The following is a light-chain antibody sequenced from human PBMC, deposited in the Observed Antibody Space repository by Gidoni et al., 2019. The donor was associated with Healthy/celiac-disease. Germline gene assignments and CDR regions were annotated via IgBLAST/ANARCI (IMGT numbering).Light chain of an antibody. CDR1: QSISSH. J-gene: IGKJ2*01. CDR3: QQSYTTPPT. Sequence: DIQMTRSPSSLSASVGDRVTITCRASQSISSHLNWYQQKPGKAPKLLIYAASSLQSGVPSRFSGSGSGTDFTLTISSLQPEDSATYYCQQSYTTPPTFXXXTKLEIK. CDR2: AAS. V-gene: IGKV1-39*01.